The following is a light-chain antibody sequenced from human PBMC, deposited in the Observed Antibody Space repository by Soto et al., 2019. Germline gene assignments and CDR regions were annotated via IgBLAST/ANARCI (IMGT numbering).Light chain of an antibody. CDR1: QSISSS. V-gene: IGKV1-39*01. CDR3: QQSYINRIT. J-gene: IGKJ5*01. Sequence: DLQMTQSPSSLSASVGDRVTITCRASQSISSSLNWYQQKPGSAPKFLIYAPSSLQSCVPSRFSGRGSGTDFTLTISSLKPEDCASYYCQQSYINRITFGQGTRLETK. CDR2: APS.